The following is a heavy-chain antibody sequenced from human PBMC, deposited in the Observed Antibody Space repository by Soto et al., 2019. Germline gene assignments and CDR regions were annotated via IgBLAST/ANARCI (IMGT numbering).Heavy chain of an antibody. Sequence: SETLSLTCAVYGGSFSGYYWSWIRQPPGKGLEWIGEINHSGSTNYNPSLKSRVTISVDTSKNQFSLKLSSVTAADTAVYYCARADLVVPAAQFDYWGQGTLVTVSS. J-gene: IGHJ4*02. D-gene: IGHD2-2*01. CDR1: GGSFSGYY. CDR2: INHSGST. CDR3: ARADLVVPAAQFDY. V-gene: IGHV4-34*01.